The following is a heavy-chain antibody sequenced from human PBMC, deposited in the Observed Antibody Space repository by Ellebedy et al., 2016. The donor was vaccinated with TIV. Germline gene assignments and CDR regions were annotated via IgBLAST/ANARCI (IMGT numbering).Heavy chain of an antibody. D-gene: IGHD3-22*01. V-gene: IGHV3-23*01. J-gene: IGHJ4*02. Sequence: GESLKISCAASGLTFSSHAMSWVRQAPGKGLEWVSSIPESGGNKYYADSVRGRFTISRDISKNTVYLQMKHLGGDDTALYYCATSAVGHSHGYYFDYWGQGTLVTVSA. CDR2: IPESGGNK. CDR3: ATSAVGHSHGYYFDY. CDR1: GLTFSSHA.